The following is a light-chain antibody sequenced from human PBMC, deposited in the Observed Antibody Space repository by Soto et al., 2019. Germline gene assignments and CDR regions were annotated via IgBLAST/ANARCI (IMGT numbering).Light chain of an antibody. V-gene: IGKV3-11*01. J-gene: IGKJ2*01. CDR1: QSVSTY. CDR3: QQRSNWHPYT. CDR2: DAS. Sequence: EIVLTQSPATLSLSPGERATLSCSAIQSVSTYLAWYQQKPGQAPRLLIYDASNRATGIPARFSGSGSGTDFTLTISSLEPEDFAVYYCQQRSNWHPYTFGQGTKLEIK.